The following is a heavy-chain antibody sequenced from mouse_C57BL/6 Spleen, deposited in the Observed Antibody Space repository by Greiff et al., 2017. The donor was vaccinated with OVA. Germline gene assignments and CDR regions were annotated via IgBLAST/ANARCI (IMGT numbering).Heavy chain of an antibody. D-gene: IGHD3-2*02. CDR2: IYPGSGST. CDR1: GYTFTSYW. CDR3: ARFSSEYAMDY. J-gene: IGHJ4*01. Sequence: VKLQQPGAELVKPGASVKMSCKASGYTFTSYWITWVKQRPGQGLEWIGDIYPGSGSTNYNEKFKSKATLTVDTSSSTAYMQLSSLTSEDSAVYYCARFSSEYAMDYWGQGTSVTVSS. V-gene: IGHV1-55*01.